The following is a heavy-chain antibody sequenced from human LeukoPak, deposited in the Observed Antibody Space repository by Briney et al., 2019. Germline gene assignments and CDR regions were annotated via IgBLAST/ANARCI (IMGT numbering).Heavy chain of an antibody. CDR1: RFTFTTYW. CDR2: INQDGSEE. D-gene: IGHD6-6*01. J-gene: IGHJ4*02. V-gene: IGHV3-7*01. CDR3: ARMYRSSSADY. Sequence: GGSLRLSCAASRFTFTTYWMTWVRQAPGKGLEWVATINQDGSEEYYVDSMKGRFTISRDNAKNSLNLQMNSLRADDTAVYYCARMYRSSSADYWGQGTLVTVSS.